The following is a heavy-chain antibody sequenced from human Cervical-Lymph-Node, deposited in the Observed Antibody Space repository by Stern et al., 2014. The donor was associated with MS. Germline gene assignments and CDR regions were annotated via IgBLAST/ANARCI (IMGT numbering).Heavy chain of an antibody. CDR2: INLKSGGT. CDR3: TRALRIADRPSPGGHWFDP. Sequence: VQLVESGAEVEKPGASVKVSCKASGYIFTDYYLHWVRQAPGQGLQWMGRINLKSGGTSYAQSFQGRVTLTRDTSITTAYMDLSRLTSDDTAVYYCTRALRIADRPSPGGHWFDPWGQGTLVIVSS. V-gene: IGHV1-2*02. CDR1: GYIFTDYY. J-gene: IGHJ5*02. D-gene: IGHD6-6*01.